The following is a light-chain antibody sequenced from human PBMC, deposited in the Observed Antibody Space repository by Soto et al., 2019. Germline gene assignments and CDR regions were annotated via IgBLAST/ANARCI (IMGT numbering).Light chain of an antibody. CDR1: PSVAPN. V-gene: IGKV3-15*01. CDR2: GAS. Sequence: EALVPPSXASLSVSPGASFPLSVRARPSVAPNLAWYQQRPGQDNRLLIYGASKRAIGLPARFSGSGSGTDFTLTISRLQPAEFAAYYCQQYGSSPLTCGRGTKVDIK. J-gene: IGKJ4*01. CDR3: QQYGSSPLT.